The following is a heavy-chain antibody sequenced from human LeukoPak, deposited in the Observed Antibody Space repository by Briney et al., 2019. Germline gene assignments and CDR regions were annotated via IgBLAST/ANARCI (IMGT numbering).Heavy chain of an antibody. CDR1: GGSFSDYS. CDR3: ASGVGEFFPDAFNI. Sequence: PSETLSLTCAVFGGSFSDYSWTWIRQTPGKGLEWIGEINHRGGTNYNPSLKSRLTISVDTSKNQFSLNLTSVTAADTAVYYCASGVGEFFPDAFNIWGQGTTVGVFS. CDR2: INHRGGT. D-gene: IGHD3-10*01. J-gene: IGHJ3*02. V-gene: IGHV4-34*01.